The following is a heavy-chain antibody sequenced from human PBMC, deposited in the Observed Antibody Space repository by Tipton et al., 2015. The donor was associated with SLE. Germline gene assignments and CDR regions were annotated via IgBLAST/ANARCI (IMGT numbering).Heavy chain of an antibody. J-gene: IGHJ4*02. CDR1: GGSISRYY. D-gene: IGHD3-22*01. Sequence: TLSLTCAVSGGSISRYYWSWIRQPPGKGLEWLGYIFNSGSTTDNPSLRSRVTISLDTSTNQISLKLTSVTEGDTAVYYCARDSAGSYYDRGGYYQLANRHFDSWGRGTLVIVSS. V-gene: IGHV4-59*01. CDR2: IFNSGST. CDR3: ARDSAGSYYDRGGYYQLANRHFDS.